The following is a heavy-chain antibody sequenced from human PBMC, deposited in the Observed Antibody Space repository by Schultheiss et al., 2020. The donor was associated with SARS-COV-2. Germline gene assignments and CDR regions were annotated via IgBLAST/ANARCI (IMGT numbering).Heavy chain of an antibody. CDR3: ARVAALRGHGATDAFDI. Sequence: SCTVSGGSISSYYWSWIRQPAGKGLEWIGRIYTSGSTNYNPSLKSRVTMSVDTSKNQFSLKLSSVTAADTAVYYCARVAALRGHGATDAFDIWGQGTMVTVSS. J-gene: IGHJ3*02. CDR1: GGSISSYY. CDR2: IYTSGST. D-gene: IGHD5-12*01. V-gene: IGHV4-4*07.